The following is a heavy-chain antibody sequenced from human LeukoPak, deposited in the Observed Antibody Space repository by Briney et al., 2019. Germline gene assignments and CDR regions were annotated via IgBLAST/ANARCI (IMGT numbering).Heavy chain of an antibody. CDR1: GFTFSSYA. CDR3: ASPPVEMATIMEDY. D-gene: IGHD5-24*01. V-gene: IGHV3-30-3*01. Sequence: GGTLRLSCAASGFTFSSYAMHWVRQAPGKGLERVAVISYEGSNKYYADPAKGRFTISRDNSKNTLDLQTNSLGDEDTAVYYCASPPVEMATIMEDYWGQGTLVTVSS. J-gene: IGHJ4*02. CDR2: ISYEGSNK.